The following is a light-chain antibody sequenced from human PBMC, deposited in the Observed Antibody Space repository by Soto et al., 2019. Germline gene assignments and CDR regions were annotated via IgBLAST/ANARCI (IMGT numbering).Light chain of an antibody. CDR3: QQYNNWPVT. V-gene: IGKV3-15*01. J-gene: IGKJ1*01. CDR2: GAS. Sequence: VLTQSPGTLSLSPGERATLSCRASQGVSSSYLAWYQQKPGQAPRLLIYGASTRATGIPARFSGSGSGTEFTLTISSLQSEDFAVYYCQQYNNWPVTFGQGTKVDIK. CDR1: QGVSSSY.